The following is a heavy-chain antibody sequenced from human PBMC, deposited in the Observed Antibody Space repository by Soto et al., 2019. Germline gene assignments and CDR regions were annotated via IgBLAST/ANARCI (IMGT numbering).Heavy chain of an antibody. J-gene: IGHJ4*02. D-gene: IGHD3-16*01. V-gene: IGHV3-48*02. CDR2: ITDGLTK. CDR3: AGDPSHGGTFGGFGS. Sequence: GGSLRLSCAASGFVFSNYNMNWVRQAPGKGLEWVAHITDGLTKHYADFVQGRFIISRDNAKNSLYLELTDLRDDDTAFFSWAGDPSHGGTFGGFGSWGQGTRAAVPS. CDR1: GFVFSNYN.